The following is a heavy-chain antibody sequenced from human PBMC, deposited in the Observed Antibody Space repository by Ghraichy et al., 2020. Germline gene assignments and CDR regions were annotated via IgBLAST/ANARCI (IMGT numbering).Heavy chain of an antibody. V-gene: IGHV4-34*01. D-gene: IGHD6-13*01. J-gene: IGHJ4*02. CDR1: GGSFSGYY. Sequence: SETLSLTCAVYGGSFSGYYWSWIRQPPGKGLEWIGETNQSGSTNYNPSLKSRVTISVDTSKNKFSLKLSSVTTADTPVFYCARESRSYSSSLYVDYWGQGTLVTVSS. CDR2: TNQSGST. CDR3: ARESRSYSSSLYVDY.